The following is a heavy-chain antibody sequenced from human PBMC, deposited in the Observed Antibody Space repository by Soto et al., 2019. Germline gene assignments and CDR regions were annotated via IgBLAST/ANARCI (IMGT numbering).Heavy chain of an antibody. J-gene: IGHJ6*02. Sequence: GGSLRLSCAASGFTLRSYWMHWVRQAPGKGLVWVSRINSDGSSTSYADSVKGRFTISRDNAKNTLYLQMNSLRAEDTAVYYCVRRVTDYGMDVWGQGTTVTVSS. D-gene: IGHD2-21*02. CDR1: GFTLRSYW. CDR2: INSDGSST. CDR3: VRRVTDYGMDV. V-gene: IGHV3-74*01.